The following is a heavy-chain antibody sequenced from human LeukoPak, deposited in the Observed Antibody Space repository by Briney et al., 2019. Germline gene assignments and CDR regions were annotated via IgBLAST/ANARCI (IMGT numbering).Heavy chain of an antibody. J-gene: IGHJ5*02. D-gene: IGHD6-19*01. V-gene: IGHV4-61*08. CDR1: GGSISSGGYY. Sequence: SETLSLTCTVSGGSISSGGYYWSWIRQSPGKGLEWIGYIYYSGSTNYNPSLKSRVTISVDTSKNQFSLRLSSVTAADTAVYYCARGTAVAGTWGQGTLVTVSS. CDR3: ARGTAVAGT. CDR2: IYYSGST.